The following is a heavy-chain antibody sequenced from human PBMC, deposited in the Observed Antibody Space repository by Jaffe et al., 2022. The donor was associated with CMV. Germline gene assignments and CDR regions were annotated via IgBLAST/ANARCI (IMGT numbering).Heavy chain of an antibody. CDR1: GFTFSNAW. V-gene: IGHV3-15*01. CDR3: TTDDLLPYYDYVWGSYRYPVV. CDR2: IKSKTDGGTT. D-gene: IGHD3-16*02. J-gene: IGHJ6*02. Sequence: EVQLVESGGGLVKPGGSLRLSCAASGFTFSNAWMSWVRQAPGKGLEWVGRIKSKTDGGTTDYAAPVKGRFTISRDDSKNTLYLQMNSLKTEDTAVYYCTTDDLLPYYDYVWGSYRYPVVWGQGTTVTVSS.